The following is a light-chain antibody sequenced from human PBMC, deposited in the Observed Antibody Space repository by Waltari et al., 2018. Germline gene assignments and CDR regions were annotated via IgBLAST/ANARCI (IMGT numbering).Light chain of an antibody. Sequence: DIQLTQSPSFLSASVGDRVTITCWSSQGISSLLAWYQHKAGKAPPLLIHTASTVQGGVPSRFSGSGSGTDFTLTISSLQPEDFATYYCQQRHSYPITFGQGTRLDIK. CDR3: QQRHSYPIT. V-gene: IGKV1-9*01. CDR1: QGISSL. CDR2: TAS. J-gene: IGKJ5*01.